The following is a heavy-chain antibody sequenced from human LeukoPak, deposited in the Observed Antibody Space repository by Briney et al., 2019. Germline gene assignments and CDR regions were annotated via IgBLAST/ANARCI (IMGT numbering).Heavy chain of an antibody. CDR1: GDSISSSSYY. V-gene: IGHV4-39*01. CDR2: IYYSGST. CDR3: ARSHPDYYDSSGYLFDY. Sequence: RPSETLSLTCTVSGDSISSSSYYWGWIRQPPGKGLEWIGSIYYSGSTYYNPSLKSRVTISVDTSKNQFSLKLSSVTAADTAVYYCARSHPDYYDSSGYLFDYWGQGTLVTVSS. J-gene: IGHJ4*02. D-gene: IGHD3-22*01.